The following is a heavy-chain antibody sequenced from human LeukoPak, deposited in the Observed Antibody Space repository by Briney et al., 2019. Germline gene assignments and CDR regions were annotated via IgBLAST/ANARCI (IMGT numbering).Heavy chain of an antibody. Sequence: PGGSLRLSCAASGFTFSAYAMTWVRQAPGKGLEWVSAFSATDGSAQYADSVKGRFTISRDSTTNSLFLQMSSLRAEDTAVYYCARCKIAAAGTGPFDVWGQGTTVSVSS. CDR3: ARCKIAAAGTGPFDV. J-gene: IGHJ3*01. CDR1: GFTFSAYA. D-gene: IGHD6-13*01. CDR2: FSATDGSA. V-gene: IGHV3-23*01.